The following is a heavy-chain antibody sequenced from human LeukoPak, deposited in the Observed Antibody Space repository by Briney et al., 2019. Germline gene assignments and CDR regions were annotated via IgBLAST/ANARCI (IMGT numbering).Heavy chain of an antibody. J-gene: IGHJ3*01. CDR2: INPNSGGT. CDR3: ARGYCSSTSCPKTY. CDR1: GYTFTGYY. D-gene: IGHD2-2*01. Sequence: ASVKVSCKASGYTFTGYYMHWVRQAPGQGLEWTGWINPNSGGTNYAQKFQGRVTMTRDTSISTAYMELSRLRSDDTAVYYCARGYCSSTSCPKTYWGQGTMVTVSS. V-gene: IGHV1-2*02.